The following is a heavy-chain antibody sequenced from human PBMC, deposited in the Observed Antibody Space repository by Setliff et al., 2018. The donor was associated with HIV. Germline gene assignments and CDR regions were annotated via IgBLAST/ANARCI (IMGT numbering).Heavy chain of an antibody. Sequence: SETLSLTCTVSGGSISSYYWSWIRQPPGKGLEWIGYIYTSGSTNYNPSLKSRLSISVDTSKNQFSLKLSSVTAADTAVYYCARFSVVVTAPGYWGRGTLVTVSS. CDR3: ARFSVVVTAPGY. J-gene: IGHJ4*02. CDR1: GGSISSYY. V-gene: IGHV4-4*09. D-gene: IGHD2-21*02. CDR2: IYTSGST.